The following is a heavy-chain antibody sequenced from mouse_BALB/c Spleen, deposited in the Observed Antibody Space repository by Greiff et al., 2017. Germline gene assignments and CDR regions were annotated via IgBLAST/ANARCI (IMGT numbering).Heavy chain of an antibody. CDR3: ARVYYDYDYYAMDY. CDR1: GFTFSSYA. Sequence: EVKVVESGGGLVKPGGSLKLSCAASGFTFSSYAMSWVRQTPEKRLEWVASISSGGSTYYPDSVKGRFTISRHNARNILYLQMSSLRSEDTAMYYCARVYYDYDYYAMDYWGQGTSVTVSS. D-gene: IGHD2-4*01. V-gene: IGHV5-6-5*01. J-gene: IGHJ4*01. CDR2: ISSGGST.